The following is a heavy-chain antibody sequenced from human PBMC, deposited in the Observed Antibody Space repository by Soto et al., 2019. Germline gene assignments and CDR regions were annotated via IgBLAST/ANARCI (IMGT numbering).Heavy chain of an antibody. D-gene: IGHD3-9*01. CDR3: ARATPDYDILTGYPRGCFGP. Sequence: QVQLVQSGAEVKKPGSSVKVSCKASGGTFSSYAISWVRQAPGQGLEWMGGIIPIFGTANYAQKFRGRVTITADESTRTAYKELSSLRSEDTAVYYCARATPDYDILTGYPRGCFGPWGQGTLVTVSS. CDR2: IIPIFGTA. V-gene: IGHV1-69*12. CDR1: GGTFSSYA. J-gene: IGHJ5*02.